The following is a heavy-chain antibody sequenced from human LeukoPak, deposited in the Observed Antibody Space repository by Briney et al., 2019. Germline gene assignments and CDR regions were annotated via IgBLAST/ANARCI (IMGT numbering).Heavy chain of an antibody. V-gene: IGHV3-23*01. CDR1: GFTFSNCA. D-gene: IGHD7-27*01. Sequence: GGSLRLSCAASGFTFSNCAMSWVRQAPGKGLEWVSTITGSASSTYDADSVKGRFTISRDNSKNTLYLQMNSLRAEDTAVYYCAKGTGDYWYFDLWGRGTLVTVSS. CDR3: AKGTGDYWYFDL. J-gene: IGHJ2*01. CDR2: ITGSASST.